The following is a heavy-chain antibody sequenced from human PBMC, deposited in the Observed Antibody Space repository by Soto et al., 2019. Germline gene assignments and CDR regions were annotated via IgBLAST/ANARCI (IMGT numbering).Heavy chain of an antibody. V-gene: IGHV3-23*01. CDR1: GFTFSTYP. Sequence: GGSLRLSCAASGFTFSTYPMSWVRQAPGKGLEWVSAISNSGTTHADSVKGRFTISRDNAKNSLYLQILSLRADDTAVYYCARGDYYDTSGPFSDAFDIWGQGTMVTVSS. D-gene: IGHD3-22*01. CDR2: ISNSGT. CDR3: ARGDYYDTSGPFSDAFDI. J-gene: IGHJ3*02.